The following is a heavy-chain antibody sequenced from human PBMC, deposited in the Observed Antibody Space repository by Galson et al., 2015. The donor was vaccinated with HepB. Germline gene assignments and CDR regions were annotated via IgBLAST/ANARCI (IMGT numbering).Heavy chain of an antibody. V-gene: IGHV6-1*01. CDR1: GDSVSSNSAA. CDR3: ARNLYYFDY. Sequence: CAISGDSVSSNSAAWSWIRQSPSRGLEWLGRTYYRSKWYNDYAVSVKSRMTINPDTSKNQFSLQLNSVTPEDTAVYYCARNLYYFDYWGQGTLVTVSS. J-gene: IGHJ4*02. CDR2: TYYRSKWYN.